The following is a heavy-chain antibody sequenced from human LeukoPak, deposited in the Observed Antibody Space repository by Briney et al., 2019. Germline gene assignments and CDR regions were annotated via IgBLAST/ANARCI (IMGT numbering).Heavy chain of an antibody. D-gene: IGHD6-13*01. CDR3: TGHHQAYSRTY. J-gene: IGHJ4*02. CDR2: ISTDASST. V-gene: IGHV3-74*01. Sequence: GGSLRLSCAASGFTFSSYWMHWVRQAPGKGLVWVSRISTDASSTTYADSVKGRFTISRDNAKDTLYLQMNSLRAEDTAVYYCTGHHQAYSRTYWGQGALVTVSS. CDR1: GFTFSSYW.